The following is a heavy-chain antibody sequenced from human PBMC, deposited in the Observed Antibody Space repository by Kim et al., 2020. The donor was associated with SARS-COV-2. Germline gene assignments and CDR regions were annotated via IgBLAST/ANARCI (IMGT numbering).Heavy chain of an antibody. CDR1: GGTFSSYG. V-gene: IGHV1-69*06. D-gene: IGHD5-12*01. Sequence: SVKVSCKTSGGTFSSYGVSWVRQAPGQGLEWMGGIIPLFGTANYAQKFQGRVTITADKSTSTVYMELSSLRSEDTAVYFCARGLRDGYNYDAFDIWGQGTMVTVSS. J-gene: IGHJ3*02. CDR3: ARGLRDGYNYDAFDI. CDR2: IIPLFGTA.